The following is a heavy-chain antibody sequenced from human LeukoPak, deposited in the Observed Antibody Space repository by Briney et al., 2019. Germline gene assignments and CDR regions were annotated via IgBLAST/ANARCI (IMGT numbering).Heavy chain of an antibody. CDR1: GFTFSSYA. CDR3: VKRSLYCGGDCYFDY. D-gene: IGHD2-21*02. Sequence: GGSLRLSCSASGFTFSSYAMHWVRQAPGKGLEYVSAISSNGGSTYYADSVKGRFTISRDNSKNTLYLQMSSLRAEDTPVYYCVKRSLYCGGDCYFDYWGQGTLVTVSS. CDR2: ISSNGGST. J-gene: IGHJ4*02. V-gene: IGHV3-64D*09.